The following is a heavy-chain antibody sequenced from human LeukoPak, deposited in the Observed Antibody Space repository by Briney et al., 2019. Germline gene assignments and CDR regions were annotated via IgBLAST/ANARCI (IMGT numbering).Heavy chain of an antibody. V-gene: IGHV4-39*01. CDR2: IYYSGSA. Sequence: SETLSLTCTVSGGSISSSNYYWGWIRQPPGKGLEWIGSIYYSGSAYSNPSLKSRVTISVDTSKNQFSLKLSSVTAADTAIYYCARSYCTGGSCYSGLGSADYWGQGTLVTVSS. CDR1: GGSISSSNYY. J-gene: IGHJ4*02. CDR3: ARSYCTGGSCYSGLGSADY. D-gene: IGHD2-15*01.